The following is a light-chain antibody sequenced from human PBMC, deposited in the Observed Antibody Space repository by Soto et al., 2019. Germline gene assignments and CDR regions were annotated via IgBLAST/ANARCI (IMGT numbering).Light chain of an antibody. CDR1: QSLLNSNGNNY. J-gene: IGKJ1*01. CDR3: MQALRNPWT. V-gene: IGKV2-28*01. CDR2: LGS. Sequence: DIVMTQFPLSLPVTPGEPASISCTSSQSLLNSNGNNYLDWYLQKPGQSQQLLIHLGSKRASGVPDWFSASGSGTSFTLKIGRVEAEDVGVYYCMQALRNPWTFGQGTKVEIK.